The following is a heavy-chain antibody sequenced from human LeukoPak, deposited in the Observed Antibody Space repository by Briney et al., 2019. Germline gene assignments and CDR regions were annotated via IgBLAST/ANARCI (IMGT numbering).Heavy chain of an antibody. V-gene: IGHV4-59*12. CDR2: IYHSGST. CDR1: GGSISSYY. J-gene: IGHJ4*02. CDR3: ARDIGSGFDY. D-gene: IGHD2-15*01. Sequence: SETLSLTCTVSGGSISSYYWSWIRQPPGKGLEWIGYIYHSGSTYYNPSLKSRVTISVDRSKNQFSLKLSSVTAADTAVYYCARDIGSGFDYWGQGTLVTVSS.